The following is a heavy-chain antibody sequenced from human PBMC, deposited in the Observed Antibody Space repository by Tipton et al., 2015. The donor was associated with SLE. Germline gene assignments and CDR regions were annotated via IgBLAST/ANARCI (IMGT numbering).Heavy chain of an antibody. J-gene: IGHJ4*02. Sequence: TLSLTCAVSGFSISSGYYWGWIRQPPGEGLEWIGSIHHSGNTYYNPSLKSRATISEDTPKNQFSLKLSSVTAADTAVYYCARTGSLYSSGWYQWGQGTLVTVSS. CDR2: IHHSGNT. D-gene: IGHD6-19*01. CDR3: ARTGSLYSSGWYQ. V-gene: IGHV4-38-2*01. CDR1: GFSISSGYY.